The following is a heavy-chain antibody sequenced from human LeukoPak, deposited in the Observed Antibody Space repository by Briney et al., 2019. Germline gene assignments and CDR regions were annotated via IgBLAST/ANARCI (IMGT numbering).Heavy chain of an antibody. Sequence: ASVKVSCKVSGGTFSSYAISWVPQAPGQGLEWMGGIIPIFGPAKYTQNLQERDTITADESTSTAYMELSSLRSEDTAVYYCARGRKDSSLYYFDYWGQGTLVTVSS. CDR2: IIPIFGPA. CDR3: ARGRKDSSLYYFDY. D-gene: IGHD3-22*01. V-gene: IGHV1-69*13. CDR1: GGTFSSYA. J-gene: IGHJ4*02.